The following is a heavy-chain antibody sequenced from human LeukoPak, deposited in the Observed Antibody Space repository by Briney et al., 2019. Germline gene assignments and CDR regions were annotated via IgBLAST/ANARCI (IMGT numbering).Heavy chain of an antibody. Sequence: ASVKVSCKASGYTFTGYFMHWVRQAPGQGLEWMGQINLNSGGTYYAQNFQGRVTMTRDTSISTAYVELSRLTSDDTAMYYCARDLSSTSNWEFDFWGQGTLVTVSS. CDR3: ARDLSSTSNWEFDF. CDR2: INLNSGGT. J-gene: IGHJ4*02. V-gene: IGHV1-2*06. CDR1: GYTFTGYF. D-gene: IGHD1-26*01.